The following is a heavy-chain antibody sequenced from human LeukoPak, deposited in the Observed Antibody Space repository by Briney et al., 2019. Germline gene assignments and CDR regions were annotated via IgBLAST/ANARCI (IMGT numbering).Heavy chain of an antibody. Sequence: GASLKISCKGSGYSFATYWIGWVRQMPGKGLEWMGIIYPGDSHTRYSPSFQGQVTISADKSISTAYLQWSSLKASDTAMYYCAISIANWFDPWGQGTLVTVSS. V-gene: IGHV5-51*01. CDR1: GYSFATYW. CDR2: IYPGDSHT. CDR3: AISIANWFDP. J-gene: IGHJ5*02.